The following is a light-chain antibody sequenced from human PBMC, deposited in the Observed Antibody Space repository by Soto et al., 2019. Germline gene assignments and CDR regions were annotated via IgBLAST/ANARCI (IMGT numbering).Light chain of an antibody. Sequence: QLVLTQPASVSGSPGQSITISCTGTSSDVGGYNYVSWYQQYPGKAPKLMIYEVSNRPSGVSNRFSGSKSGNTASLTISGLQAEDEADYYCSSYRSSILVFGGGTKLTVL. CDR2: EVS. CDR1: SSDVGGYNY. V-gene: IGLV2-14*01. CDR3: SSYRSSILV. J-gene: IGLJ3*02.